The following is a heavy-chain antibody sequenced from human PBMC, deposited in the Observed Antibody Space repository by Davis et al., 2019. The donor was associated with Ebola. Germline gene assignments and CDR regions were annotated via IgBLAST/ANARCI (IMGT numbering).Heavy chain of an antibody. V-gene: IGHV3-7*01. CDR3: ARENYIWGSYRFARNYYYGMDV. J-gene: IGHJ6*02. CDR2: IKQDGSEK. CDR1: GFTFSSYW. Sequence: GESLKISCAASGFTFSSYWMSWVRQAPGKGLEWVANIKQDGSEKYYVDSVKGRFTISRDNAKNSLYLQMNSLRAEDTAVYYCARENYIWGSYRFARNYYYGMDVWGQGTTVTVSS. D-gene: IGHD3-16*02.